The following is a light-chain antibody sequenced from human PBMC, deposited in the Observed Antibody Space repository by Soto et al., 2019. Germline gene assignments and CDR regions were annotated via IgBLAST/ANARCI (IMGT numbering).Light chain of an antibody. V-gene: IGKV1-33*01. Sequence: DIQMTQSPSSLSASVGDRVTITCQASQDISNYLNWYQQKPGKAPKLLIYDASNLETGVPSRFSGSGSGTDFTFTSSSLQPEDFATYYCQQHDNLPFTFGPGTKVDI. CDR3: QQHDNLPFT. J-gene: IGKJ3*01. CDR2: DAS. CDR1: QDISNY.